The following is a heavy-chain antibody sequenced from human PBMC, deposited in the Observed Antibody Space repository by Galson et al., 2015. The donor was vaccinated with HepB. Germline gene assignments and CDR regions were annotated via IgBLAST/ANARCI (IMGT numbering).Heavy chain of an antibody. CDR3: ARGWVDY. CDR2: INAGSGNT. CDR1: GYTFPGFA. Sequence: SVKVSCKASGYTFPGFAINWVRQAPGQRLEWMGWINAGSGNTKYSQKIQGRVTITRDTSASTAYMELSSLRSEDTAVYYCARGWVDYWDQGTLVTVYS. J-gene: IGHJ4*02. D-gene: IGHD1-26*01. V-gene: IGHV1-3*01.